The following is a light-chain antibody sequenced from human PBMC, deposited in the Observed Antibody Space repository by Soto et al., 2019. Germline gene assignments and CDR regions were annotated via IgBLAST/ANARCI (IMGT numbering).Light chain of an antibody. CDR3: QQYGSSPIP. Sequence: EIVLTQSPGTLSLSPGERATLSCRASQSLSSSYLAWYQQKPGQAPRLLIYRASSRATGIPNRFSGSGSGTDFTLTISRLEPEDFAVYYCQQYGSSPIPFGQGTRLEIK. CDR2: RAS. CDR1: QSLSSSY. J-gene: IGKJ5*01. V-gene: IGKV3-20*01.